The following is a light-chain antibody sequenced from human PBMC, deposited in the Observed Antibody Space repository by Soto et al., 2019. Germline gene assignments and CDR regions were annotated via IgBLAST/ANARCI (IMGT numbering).Light chain of an antibody. CDR1: QSLLHSNGYNY. CDR2: LAS. V-gene: IGKV2-28*01. J-gene: IGKJ1*01. CDR3: MQSLQTPST. Sequence: DIVMTQSPFSLPVTPGESASISCRSSQSLLHSNGYNYLDWYLQKPGQSPQLLIYLASIRASGVPDRFSGSGSGTDFTLKISRVEAEDVGVYYCMQSLQTPSTFDQGTKVDIK.